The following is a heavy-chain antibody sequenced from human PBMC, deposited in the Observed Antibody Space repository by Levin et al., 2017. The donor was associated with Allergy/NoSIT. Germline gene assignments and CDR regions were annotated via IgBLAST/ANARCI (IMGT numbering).Heavy chain of an antibody. J-gene: IGHJ6*02. Sequence: GESLKISCAASGFTFSSYGMHWVRQAPGKGLEWVAVIWYDGSNKYYADSVKGRFTISRDNSKNTLYLQMNSLRAEDTAVYYCAANDCSGTSCSLGVWGQGTTVTVSS. CDR1: GFTFSSYG. CDR2: IWYDGSNK. V-gene: IGHV3-33*01. CDR3: AANDCSGTSCSLGV. D-gene: IGHD2-2*01.